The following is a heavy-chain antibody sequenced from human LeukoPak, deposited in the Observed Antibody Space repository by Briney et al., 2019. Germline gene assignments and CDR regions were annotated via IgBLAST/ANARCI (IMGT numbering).Heavy chain of an antibody. D-gene: IGHD3-22*01. Sequence: GESLKISCKGSGYSFTNYWIGWVRQMPGKGLEWMGIIYPGDSDTRYSPSFQGQVTISADKSISTAYLQWSSLKASDTAMYYCAGSYYDSSGYYLAFAYWGQGTLVTVSS. J-gene: IGHJ4*02. CDR1: GYSFTNYW. CDR2: IYPGDSDT. CDR3: AGSYYDSSGYYLAFAY. V-gene: IGHV5-51*01.